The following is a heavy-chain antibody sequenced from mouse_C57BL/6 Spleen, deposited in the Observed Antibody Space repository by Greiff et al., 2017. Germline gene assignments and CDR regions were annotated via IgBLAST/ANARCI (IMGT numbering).Heavy chain of an antibody. D-gene: IGHD2-4*01. V-gene: IGHV1-31*01. CDR1: GYSFTGYY. CDR3: ERLEDIYYDYDWFAY. CDR2: IYPYNGVS. Sequence: VQLQQSGPELVKPGASVKISCKASGYSFTGYYMHWVKQSHGNILDWIGYIYPYNGVSSYNQKFKGKATLTVDKSSSTAYMELRSLTSEDSAVXYCERLEDIYYDYDWFAYWGQGTLVTVSA. J-gene: IGHJ3*01.